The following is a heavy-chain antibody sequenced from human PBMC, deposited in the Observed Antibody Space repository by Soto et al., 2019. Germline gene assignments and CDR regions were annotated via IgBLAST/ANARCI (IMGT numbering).Heavy chain of an antibody. J-gene: IGHJ3*01. CDR1: GFTLSSYV. CDR2: ISYAGNDN. Sequence: GGSLRLSCAASGFTLSSYVMHWVRQAPGKGLEWVARISYAGNDNYYADSVKGRFTISRDNSKKTLYLQMTSLRADDTAVYYCARDRQQWLEPAGGALPFWGQGTMVTVSS. CDR3: ARDRQQWLEPAGGALPF. D-gene: IGHD6-19*01. V-gene: IGHV3-30-3*01.